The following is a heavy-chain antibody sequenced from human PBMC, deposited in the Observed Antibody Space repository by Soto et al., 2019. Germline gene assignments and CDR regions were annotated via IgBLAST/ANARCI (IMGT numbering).Heavy chain of an antibody. CDR1: GGTFSSYA. J-gene: IGHJ6*02. V-gene: IGHV1-69*01. D-gene: IGHD3-22*01. CDR2: IIPIFGTA. CDR3: ARYYYDSSGYFRTRKRYGMDV. Sequence: QVQLVQSGAEVKKPGSSVKVSCKASGGTFSSYAISWVRQAPGQGLEWMGGIIPIFGTANYAKKFQGRVTITADESTSTAYMELSSLRSEDTAVYYCARYYYDSSGYFRTRKRYGMDVWGQGTTVTVSS.